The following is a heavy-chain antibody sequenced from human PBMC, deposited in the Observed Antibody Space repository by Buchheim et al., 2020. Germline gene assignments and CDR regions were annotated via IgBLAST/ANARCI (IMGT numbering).Heavy chain of an antibody. Sequence: QVQLQESGPGLVKPSETLSLTCTVSGGSISGYYWSWIRQPPKQGLEWIGYISYTGSTNYNPSLKSRVTISLDTSKNQFSLKLSSVTAADTAVYYCARYYYDIGAFEIWGQGT. CDR2: ISYTGST. D-gene: IGHD3-22*01. J-gene: IGHJ3*02. CDR1: GGSISGYY. V-gene: IGHV4-59*01. CDR3: ARYYYDIGAFEI.